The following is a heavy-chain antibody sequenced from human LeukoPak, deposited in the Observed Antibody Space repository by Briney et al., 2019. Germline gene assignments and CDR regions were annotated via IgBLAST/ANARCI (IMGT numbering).Heavy chain of an antibody. CDR1: GYSISSSNW. Sequence: PSETLSLTCAVSGYSISSSNWWGWIRQPPGKGLEWIGYIYYSGSTYYNPSLKSRVTISVDTSKNQFSLKLSSVTAADTAVYYCARAPYSNYYFDYWGQGTLVTVSS. J-gene: IGHJ4*02. D-gene: IGHD4-11*01. V-gene: IGHV4-28*03. CDR2: IYYSGST. CDR3: ARAPYSNYYFDY.